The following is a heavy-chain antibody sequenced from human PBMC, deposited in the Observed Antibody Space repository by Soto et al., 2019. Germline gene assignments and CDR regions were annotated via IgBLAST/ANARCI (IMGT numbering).Heavy chain of an antibody. CDR1: GGSINSGGYS. CDR2: IYHSGRT. V-gene: IGHV4-30-2*02. J-gene: IGHJ4*02. Sequence: PSETLSLTCAVSGGSINSGGYSWSWIRQPPGKGLEWIGYIYHSGRTYYNPSLKSRVTISVDRSKNQFSLKLSSVTAADTAVYYCPRSLRRYCGQGTLVTVSS. CDR3: PRSLRRY.